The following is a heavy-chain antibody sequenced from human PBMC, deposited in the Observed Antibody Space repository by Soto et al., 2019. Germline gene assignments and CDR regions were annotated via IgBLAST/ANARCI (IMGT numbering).Heavy chain of an antibody. V-gene: IGHV1-2*04. CDR1: GDSFNDYY. J-gene: IGHJ6*03. CDR3: ARESGGATATLDYYYFYMAV. D-gene: IGHD5-12*01. CDR2: INPNGGVT. Sequence: QVQLVQSGAEVRKPGASVTVSCRSSGDSFNDYYIHWVRQAPGQGFEWMGWINPNGGVTKYAQKFQGWVSMTRDTSITTVYMQLSRLRSDATAVYYCARESGGATATLDYYYFYMAVWGTGTTVTVSS.